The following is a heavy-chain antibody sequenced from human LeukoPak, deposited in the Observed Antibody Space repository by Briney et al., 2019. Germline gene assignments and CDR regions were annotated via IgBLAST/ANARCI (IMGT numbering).Heavy chain of an antibody. V-gene: IGHV3-7*03. CDR3: AREAAKDTAMVTYAEYFDL. Sequence: PGGSLRLSCAASGFTFSSYWMSWVRQAPGKGLEWVANIKQDGSEKYYVDSVKGRFTISRDNAKNSLYLQMNSLRAEDTAVYYCAREAAKDTAMVTYAEYFDLWGRGTLVTVSS. J-gene: IGHJ2*01. CDR1: GFTFSSYW. CDR2: IKQDGSEK. D-gene: IGHD5-18*01.